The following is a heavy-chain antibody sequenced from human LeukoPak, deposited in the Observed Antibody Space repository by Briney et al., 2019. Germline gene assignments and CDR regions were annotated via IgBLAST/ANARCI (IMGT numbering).Heavy chain of an antibody. Sequence: SETLSLTCTVSGGSISSSSYYWSWIRQPAGKGLEWIGRIYTSGSTNYNPSLKSRVTISVDTSKNQFSLKLSSVTAADTAVYYCARSSVGATYLFDYWGQGTLVTVSS. J-gene: IGHJ4*02. D-gene: IGHD1-26*01. CDR3: ARSSVGATYLFDY. V-gene: IGHV4-61*02. CDR1: GGSISSSSYY. CDR2: IYTSGST.